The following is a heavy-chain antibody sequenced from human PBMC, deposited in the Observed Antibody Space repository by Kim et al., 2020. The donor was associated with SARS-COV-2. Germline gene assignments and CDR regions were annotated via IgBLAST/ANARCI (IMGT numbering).Heavy chain of an antibody. Sequence: QKFQGRVTMARDTSISTAYMELSRLRSYDTAVYYCARDIAAEDYYYGLDVWGQGTTVTVSS. J-gene: IGHJ6*02. CDR3: ARDIAAEDYYYGLDV. D-gene: IGHD6-13*01. V-gene: IGHV1-2*02.